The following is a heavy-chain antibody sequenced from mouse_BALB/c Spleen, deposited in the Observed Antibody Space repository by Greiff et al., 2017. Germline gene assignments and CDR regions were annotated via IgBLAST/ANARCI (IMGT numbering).Heavy chain of an antibody. D-gene: IGHD2-3*01. Sequence: DVHLVESGGDLVKPGGSLKLSCAASGFTFSSYGMSWVRQTPDKRLEWVATISSGGSYTYYPDSVKGRFTISRDNAKNTLYLQMSSLKSEDTAMYYCARVDGFWFAYWGQGTLVTVSA. CDR1: GFTFSSYG. CDR2: ISSGGSYT. CDR3: ARVDGFWFAY. J-gene: IGHJ3*01. V-gene: IGHV5-6*01.